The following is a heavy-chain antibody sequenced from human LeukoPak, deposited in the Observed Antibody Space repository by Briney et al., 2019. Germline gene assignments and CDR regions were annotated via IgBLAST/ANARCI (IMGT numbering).Heavy chain of an antibody. D-gene: IGHD5-18*01. CDR1: GGSISSYY. Sequence: SETLSLTCTVSGGSISSYYWSWIRQPPGKGLEWIGYIYYSGSTNYNPSLKSRVTISVDTSKNQFSLKLGSVTAADTAVYYCAISYSYGPPRFWGQGTLVTVSS. CDR2: IYYSGST. V-gene: IGHV4-59*08. CDR3: AISYSYGPPRF. J-gene: IGHJ1*01.